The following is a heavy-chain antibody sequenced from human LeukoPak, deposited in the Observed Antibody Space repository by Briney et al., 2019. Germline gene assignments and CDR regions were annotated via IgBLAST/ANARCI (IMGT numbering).Heavy chain of an antibody. D-gene: IGHD2-15*01. J-gene: IGHJ5*02. CDR2: INHSGST. CDR1: GGSFSVYY. V-gene: IGHV4-34*01. CDR3: AIRPNCSGGSCNWFDP. Sequence: SETLSLTCAVYGGSFSVYYWSWIRQPPGKGLEWIGEINHSGSTNYNPSLKSRVTISVDTSKNQFSLKLSSVTAADTAVYYCAIRPNCSGGSCNWFDPWGQGTLVTVSS.